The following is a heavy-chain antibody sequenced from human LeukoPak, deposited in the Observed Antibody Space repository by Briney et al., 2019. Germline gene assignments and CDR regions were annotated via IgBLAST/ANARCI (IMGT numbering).Heavy chain of an antibody. V-gene: IGHV4-31*03. Sequence: SQTLSLTCTVSGGFISSGGYYWTWIRQPSGKGLECIGYIYYSGSTYYNPSLKSRLSMSLDTSKNQFSLKLRSVTAADTAVYYCARGPAGSYFHVPDYWGREPWSPSPQ. CDR1: GGFISSGGYY. D-gene: IGHD3-10*01. J-gene: IGHJ4*02. CDR3: ARGPAGSYFHVPDY. CDR2: IYYSGST.